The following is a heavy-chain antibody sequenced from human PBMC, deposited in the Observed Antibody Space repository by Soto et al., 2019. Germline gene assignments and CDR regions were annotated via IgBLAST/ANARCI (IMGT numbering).Heavy chain of an antibody. Sequence: GASVKVSCKASGYTFTSYGISWVRQAPGQGLEWMGWISAYNGNTNYAQKLQGRVTMTTDTSTSTAYMELRSLRSDDTAVYYCARDGYYDSSGYYYAWGDAFDIWGQGTMVTV. CDR2: ISAYNGNT. J-gene: IGHJ3*02. D-gene: IGHD3-22*01. V-gene: IGHV1-18*01. CDR1: GYTFTSYG. CDR3: ARDGYYDSSGYYYAWGDAFDI.